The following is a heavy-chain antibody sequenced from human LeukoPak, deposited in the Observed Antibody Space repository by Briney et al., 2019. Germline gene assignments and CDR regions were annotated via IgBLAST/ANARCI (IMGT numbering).Heavy chain of an antibody. CDR3: ARGSGWYPYFDY. J-gene: IGHJ4*02. Sequence: SETLSLTCAVYGGSFSGYYWSWIRQPPGKGLEWIGEINHSGSTNYNPSLKSRVTISVDTSKNQFSLKLSSVTAADTAVYYCARGSGWYPYFDYWGQGTLVTVSS. CDR2: INHSGST. V-gene: IGHV4-34*01. D-gene: IGHD6-19*01. CDR1: GGSFSGYY.